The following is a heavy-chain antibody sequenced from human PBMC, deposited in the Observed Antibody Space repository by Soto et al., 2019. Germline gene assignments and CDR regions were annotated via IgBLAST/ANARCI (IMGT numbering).Heavy chain of an antibody. CDR3: ARVDREVFHSMLVVVTQTNGSAFDI. D-gene: IGHD3-22*01. CDR1: GGSISSGDYY. J-gene: IGHJ3*02. Sequence: SEKLSLSCTVSGGSISSGDYYWSWIRQPPGKGLEWIGYIYYSGSTYYNPSLKSRVTISVDTSKNQFSLKLSSVTAADTAVYYCARVDREVFHSMLVVVTQTNGSAFDIWGQGTIVTVS. V-gene: IGHV4-30-4*01. CDR2: IYYSGST.